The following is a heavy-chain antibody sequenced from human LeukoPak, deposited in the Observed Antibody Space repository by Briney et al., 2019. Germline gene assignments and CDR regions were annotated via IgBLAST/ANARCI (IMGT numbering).Heavy chain of an antibody. D-gene: IGHD3-3*01. CDR1: GGSFSGYY. CDR2: ISHSGIT. CDR3: ARHPSFTIFGVITAFDL. V-gene: IGHV4-34*01. J-gene: IGHJ2*01. Sequence: SETLSLTCAVDGGSFSGYYWSWIRQPPGKGLELIGEISHSGITNYNPSLKSRVTISVDTSKNQFSLKLSSVTAADTAVYYCARHPSFTIFGVITAFDLWGRGTLVTVS.